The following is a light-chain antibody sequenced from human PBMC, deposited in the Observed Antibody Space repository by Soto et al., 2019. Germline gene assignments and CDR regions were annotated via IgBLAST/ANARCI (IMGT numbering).Light chain of an antibody. J-gene: IGKJ2*01. CDR1: QGISTD. Sequence: ATQLTQSPSSLSASVGDRVTITCRASQGISTDVAWYQQKPGKAPKVLISDASKVQSGVPSRFSGSGSGTDFTLIISSLQPEDFATYYCQHCNNYPPAFGQGTKLEIK. CDR3: QHCNNYPPA. CDR2: DAS. V-gene: IGKV1D-13*01.